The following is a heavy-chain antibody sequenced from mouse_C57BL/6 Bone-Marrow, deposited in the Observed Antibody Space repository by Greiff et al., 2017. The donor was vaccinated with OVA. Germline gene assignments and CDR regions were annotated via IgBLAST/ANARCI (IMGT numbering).Heavy chain of an antibody. CDR1: GYTFTSYT. CDR3: ARGGLGRSNAMDY. V-gene: IGHV1-4*01. J-gene: IGHJ4*01. Sequence: VQLQQSGAELARPGASVKMSCKASGYTFTSYTMHWVKQRPGQGLEWIGYINPRSGYTKYNQKFKDKATLTADKSSSTAYMQLSSLTSEDSAVYYCARGGLGRSNAMDYWGQGTSVTVSS. CDR2: INPRSGYT. D-gene: IGHD4-1*01.